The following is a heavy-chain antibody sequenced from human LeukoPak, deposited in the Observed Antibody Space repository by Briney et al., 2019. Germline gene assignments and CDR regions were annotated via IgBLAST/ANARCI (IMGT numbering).Heavy chain of an antibody. CDR3: AKYRTVGASYWYFDL. J-gene: IGHJ2*01. V-gene: IGHV3-23*01. CDR2: ISSSGSGGNT. Sequence: GGSLRLSCAASGFTVSSNYMSWARQAPGKGLEWVSGISSSGSGGNTYYADSVKGRFTISRDSSKNTLFLHMNTLRAEDTAIYYCAKYRTVGASYWYFDLWGRGTLVTVSS. CDR1: GFTVSSNY. D-gene: IGHD1-26*01.